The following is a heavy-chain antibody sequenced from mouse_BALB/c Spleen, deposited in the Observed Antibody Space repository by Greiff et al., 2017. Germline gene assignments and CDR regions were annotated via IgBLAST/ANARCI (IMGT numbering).Heavy chain of an antibody. V-gene: IGHV2-2*02. J-gene: IGHJ1*01. D-gene: IGHD1-1*01. CDR3: ARIGTTVPWYFDV. Sequence: VQLKESGPGLVQPSQSLSITCTVSGFSLTSYGVHWVRQSPGKGLEWLGVIWSGGSTDYNAAFISRLSISKDNSKSQVFFKMNSLQANDTAIYYCARIGTTVPWYFDVWGAGTTVTVSS. CDR1: GFSLTSYG. CDR2: IWSGGST.